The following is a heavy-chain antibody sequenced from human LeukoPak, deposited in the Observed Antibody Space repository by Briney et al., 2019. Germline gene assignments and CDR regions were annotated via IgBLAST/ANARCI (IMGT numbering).Heavy chain of an antibody. V-gene: IGHV3-48*02. CDR2: ISGSGGST. D-gene: IGHD2-15*01. J-gene: IGHJ4*02. Sequence: PGGSLRLSCAASGFTFNTYAMNWVRQSPGKGLEWVSSISGSGGSTYYADSVKGRFTISRDNAKNSLYLQMNSLRDEDTAVYYCARPSEDCSGGSCYSYWGQGTLVTVSS. CDR3: ARPSEDCSGGSCYSY. CDR1: GFTFNTYA.